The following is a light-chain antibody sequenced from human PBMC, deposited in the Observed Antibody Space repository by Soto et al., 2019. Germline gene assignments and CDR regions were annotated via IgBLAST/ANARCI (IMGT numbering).Light chain of an antibody. V-gene: IGKV3D-20*01. CDR2: DTS. CDR1: QRVSGGF. Sequence: DIVLTHSPVTLSFSPWERSTVYFCSSQRVSGGFLAWYQQKPGLAPRLILYDTSFRATGIPDRFSGSGSGTDFTLTISRLEPEDFAVYYCQQYGNSPITFGQGTRLEIK. J-gene: IGKJ5*01. CDR3: QQYGNSPIT.